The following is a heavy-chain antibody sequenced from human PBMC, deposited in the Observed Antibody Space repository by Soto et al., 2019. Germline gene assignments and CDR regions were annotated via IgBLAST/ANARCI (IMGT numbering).Heavy chain of an antibody. D-gene: IGHD5-18*01. CDR1: GGTFSSYA. J-gene: IGHJ5*02. CDR3: GRVLRGDWDTAMVRFDP. V-gene: IGHV1-69*01. Sequence: QVQLVQSGAEVKKPGSSVKVSCKASGGTFSSYAISWVRQAPGQGLEWMGGIIPIFGTANYAQKFQGRVTITADEATSAACMERCGVRSEDKSVYYCGRVLRGDWDTAMVRFDPWGKGTLVTVSS. CDR2: IIPIFGTA.